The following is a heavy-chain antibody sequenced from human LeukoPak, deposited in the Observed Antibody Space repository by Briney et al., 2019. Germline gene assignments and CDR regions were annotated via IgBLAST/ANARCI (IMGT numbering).Heavy chain of an antibody. CDR2: IYPGDSDT. D-gene: IGHD2-15*01. J-gene: IGHJ5*02. CDR1: GYSFTSYW. CDR3: ARTERYCSGGSCYSWFDP. V-gene: IGHV5-51*01. Sequence: GESLKISCEASGYSFTSYWIGWVRQMPGKGLDWMGIIYPGDSDTRYSPSFQGQVTISADKSITTAYLQWSSLKASDTAMYYCARTERYCSGGSCYSWFDPWGQGTLVTVSS.